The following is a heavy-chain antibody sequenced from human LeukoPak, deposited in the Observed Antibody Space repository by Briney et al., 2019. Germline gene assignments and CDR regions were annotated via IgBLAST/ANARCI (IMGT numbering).Heavy chain of an antibody. CDR1: GGSINSYY. CDR2: IYTSGST. J-gene: IGHJ4*02. V-gene: IGHV4-4*07. Sequence: PSETLSLTCTVSGGSINSYYWSWIRQPAGKGLEWIGRIYTSGSTNYNPSLKSRVTMSVDTSKNQFSLKLSSVTAADTAVYYCATLLRFLEWLDYWGQGTLVTVSS. D-gene: IGHD3-3*01. CDR3: ATLLRFLEWLDY.